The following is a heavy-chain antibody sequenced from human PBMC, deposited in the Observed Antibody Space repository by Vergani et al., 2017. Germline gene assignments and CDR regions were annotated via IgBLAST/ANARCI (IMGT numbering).Heavy chain of an antibody. D-gene: IGHD3-9*01. CDR2: IYYSGST. Sequence: QLQLQESGPGLVKPSETLSLTCTVSGGSISSSSYYWGWIRQPPGKGLEWIGSIYYSGSTYYNPSLKSRVTISVDTSQNQFSLKLSSVTAADTAVYYCARLTPPYYXILTGYSYYYYYYYMDVWGKGTTVTVSS. V-gene: IGHV4-39*07. J-gene: IGHJ6*03. CDR3: ARLTPPYYXILTGYSYYYYYYYMDV. CDR1: GGSISSSSYY.